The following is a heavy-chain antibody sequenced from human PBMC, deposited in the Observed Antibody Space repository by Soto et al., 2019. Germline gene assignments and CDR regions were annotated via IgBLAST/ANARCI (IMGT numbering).Heavy chain of an antibody. CDR2: ISYNGSNK. Sequence: GGSLRLSCAASGFTFSSYAMHWVRQAPGKGLEYVSVISYNGSNKYYADSVKGRFTISRDNSKNTLYLQMNSLRAEDTAVYYCAKDNYGDLYYFDYWGQGTLVTVSS. V-gene: IGHV3-30*04. D-gene: IGHD4-17*01. CDR1: GFTFSSYA. CDR3: AKDNYGDLYYFDY. J-gene: IGHJ4*02.